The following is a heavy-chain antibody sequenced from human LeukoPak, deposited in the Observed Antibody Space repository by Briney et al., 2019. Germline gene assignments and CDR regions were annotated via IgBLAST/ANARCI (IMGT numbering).Heavy chain of an antibody. CDR3: ARHDRIIASPLV. V-gene: IGHV4-39*01. J-gene: IGHJ4*02. CDR2: IYYTGTT. Sequence: SETLSLTCIVSGGSISSSSYNWGWVRQPPGKGLEWIGSIYYTGTTYYSPSLKSRLTISVDTSRNQFSLKLSSVTAVDTAVYYCARHDRIIASPLVWGQGILVTVSS. D-gene: IGHD6-13*01. CDR1: GGSISSSSYN.